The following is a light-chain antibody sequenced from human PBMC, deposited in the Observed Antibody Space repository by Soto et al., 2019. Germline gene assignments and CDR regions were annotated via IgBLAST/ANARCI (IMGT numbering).Light chain of an antibody. CDR3: QQSYTIPT. V-gene: IGKV1-39*01. J-gene: IGKJ4*01. Sequence: DIQMTQAPSALSASVGDRVTITCRSSQSISNYLNWYQHKPGKAPNLLIFDASTLQRGVPSRLSGSGSGTDLTLTISTLQPEDFATYSCQQSYTIPTFGGGTKVDI. CDR2: DAS. CDR1: QSISNY.